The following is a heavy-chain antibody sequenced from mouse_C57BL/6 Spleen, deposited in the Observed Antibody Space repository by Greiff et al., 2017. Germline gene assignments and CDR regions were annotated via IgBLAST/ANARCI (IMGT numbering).Heavy chain of an antibody. D-gene: IGHD1-1*01. J-gene: IGHJ3*01. V-gene: IGHV3-6*01. CDR2: ISYDGSN. CDR3: AREGDYYVRFCC. CDR1: GYSITSGYY. Sequence: DVKLQESGPGLVKPSQSLSLPCTVTGYSITSGYYWYWIRQFPGNKLEWMGYISYDGSNNYNPYIKNQISITRDTSKNQFFLQLNSVTTEDTAAYYCAREGDYYVRFCCWGQRTLVTVSA.